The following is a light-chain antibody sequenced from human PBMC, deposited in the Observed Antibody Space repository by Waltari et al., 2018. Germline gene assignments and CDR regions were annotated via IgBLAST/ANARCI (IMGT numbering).Light chain of an antibody. V-gene: IGKV3-20*01. CDR3: QQFDDSPPSWT. J-gene: IGKJ1*01. Sequence: EIVLTQSPGTLSFSPGARATLSCRASQTLNSNYLAWYQHKPDQAPRLLIYSTSSRATGIPDRFSGGGSGTDFTLTISRLEPEDFAMYYCQQFDDSPPSWTFGQGTKVEIK. CDR1: QTLNSNY. CDR2: STS.